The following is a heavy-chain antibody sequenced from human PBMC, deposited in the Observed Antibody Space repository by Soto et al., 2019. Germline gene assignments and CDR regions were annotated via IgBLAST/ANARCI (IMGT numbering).Heavy chain of an antibody. CDR2: ISGSGGST. V-gene: IGHV3-23*01. D-gene: IGHD3-16*02. Sequence: GGSLRLSCAASGFTFSSYAMSWVRQAPGKGLEWVSAISGSGGSTYYADSVKGRFTISRDNSKNTLYLQMNSLRAEDTAVYYCAKNNPPYDYVWGSYRYYFDYWGQGTLVTVSS. J-gene: IGHJ4*02. CDR3: AKNNPPYDYVWGSYRYYFDY. CDR1: GFTFSSYA.